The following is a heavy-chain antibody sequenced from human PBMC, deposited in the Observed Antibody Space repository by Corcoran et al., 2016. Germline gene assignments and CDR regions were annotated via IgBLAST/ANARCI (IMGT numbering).Heavy chain of an antibody. D-gene: IGHD3-3*01. J-gene: IGHJ4*02. CDR1: GGSVSSGSYY. CDR3: ARDGSGLWSGYLDY. CDR2: IYYSGST. V-gene: IGHV4-61*01. Sequence: QVQLQESGPGLVKPSETLSLTCTVSGGSVSSGSYYWSWIRQPPGKGLEWIGYIYYSGSTNYNPSLKSRVTISVDTSKNQFSLKLSSVTAADTAVYYCARDGSGLWSGYLDYWGQGTLVTVSS.